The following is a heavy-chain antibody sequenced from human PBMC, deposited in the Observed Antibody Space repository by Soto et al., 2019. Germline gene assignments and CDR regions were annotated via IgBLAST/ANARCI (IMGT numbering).Heavy chain of an antibody. CDR1: GGSMSGYY. CDR2: IYDSGTT. J-gene: IGHJ3*02. D-gene: IGHD2-21*02. CDR3: ARVSHIVVVPAVRGAFDI. V-gene: IGHV4-59*01. Sequence: QVQLQESGPGLEKASETLSLTCTVSGGSMSGYYWSWIRQPPGKGLEWIGFIYDSGTTNYNPSLKSRGTISIDTSKNQFSLKLTSVTAADTAMYYCARVSHIVVVPAVRGAFDIWGQGTMITVPS.